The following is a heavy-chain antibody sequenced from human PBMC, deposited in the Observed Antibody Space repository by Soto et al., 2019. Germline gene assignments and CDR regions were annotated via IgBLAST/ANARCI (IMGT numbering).Heavy chain of an antibody. CDR2: ISGSGGST. CDR3: AKGRHAVTTIDYYYYYMDV. Sequence: PGGSLRLSCAASGFTFSSYAMSWVRQAPGKGLEWVSAISGSGGSTYYADSVKGRFTISRDNSKNTLYLQMNSLRAEDTAVYYCAKGRHAVTTIDYYYYYMDVWGKGTTVTVSS. CDR1: GFTFSSYA. V-gene: IGHV3-23*01. J-gene: IGHJ6*03. D-gene: IGHD2-21*02.